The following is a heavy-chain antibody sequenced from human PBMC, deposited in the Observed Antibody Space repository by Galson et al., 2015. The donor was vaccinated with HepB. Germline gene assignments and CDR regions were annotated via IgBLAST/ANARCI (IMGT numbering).Heavy chain of an antibody. J-gene: IGHJ5*02. V-gene: IGHV3-15*01. Sequence: SLRLSCAASGFTFNIAWMSWVRQAPGKGLEWVGRIKNKTDGGTTDYAAPVKGRFTISRDDSKNTLYLQMNSLKTEDTAVYYCTTDAIVGGTIPWGQGTLVTVSS. CDR1: GFTFNIAW. D-gene: IGHD1-26*01. CDR2: IKNKTDGGTT. CDR3: TTDAIVGGTIP.